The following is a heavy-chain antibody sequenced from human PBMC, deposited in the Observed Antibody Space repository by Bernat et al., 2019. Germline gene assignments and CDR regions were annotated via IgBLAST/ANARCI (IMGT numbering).Heavy chain of an antibody. CDR3: ARDRGVATISVYFDY. J-gene: IGHJ4*02. CDR2: IKQDGSEK. Sequence: VQLVESGGGVVQPGRSLRLSCVASGFTFSTYAMHWVRQAPGKGLEWVANIKQDGSEKYYVDSVKGRFTISRDNAKNSLYLQMNSLRAEDTAVYYCARDRGVATISVYFDYWGQGTLVTVSS. D-gene: IGHD5-12*01. V-gene: IGHV3-7*03. CDR1: GFTFSTYA.